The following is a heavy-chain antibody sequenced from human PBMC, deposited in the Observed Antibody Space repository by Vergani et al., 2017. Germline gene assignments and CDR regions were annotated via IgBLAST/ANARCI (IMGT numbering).Heavy chain of an antibody. CDR1: GYSISSGYF. J-gene: IGHJ3*01. D-gene: IGHD2-21*01. CDR3: ARDGGEYDKDALDV. Sequence: QVQLQESGPRLVKPSETLSLICSVSGYSISSGYFWGWIRQSPGKGLEWLGTIDRTGRTHLSPSLKSRLTISVDTTKKQFSLKLTSVTAADTAVYYCARDGGEYDKDALDVWGQGTKVTVTS. CDR2: IDRTGRT. V-gene: IGHV4-38-2*02.